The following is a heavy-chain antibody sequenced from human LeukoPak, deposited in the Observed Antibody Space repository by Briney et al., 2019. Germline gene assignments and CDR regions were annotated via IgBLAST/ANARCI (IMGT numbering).Heavy chain of an antibody. V-gene: IGHV1-8*01. CDR2: MNPNSGNT. D-gene: IGHD3-10*01. J-gene: IGHJ5*02. CDR1: GYTFTSYD. CDR3: ARIPPGSYRYNWFDP. Sequence: ASVKVSCKASGYTFTSYDINWVRQATGQGLEWMGWMNPNSGNTGYAQKFQGSVTMTRNTSISTAYMELSSLRSEDTAVYYCARIPPGSYRYNWFDPWGQGTLVTVSS.